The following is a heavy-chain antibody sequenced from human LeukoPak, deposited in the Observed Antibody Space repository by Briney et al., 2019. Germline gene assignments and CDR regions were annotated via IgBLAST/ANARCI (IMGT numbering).Heavy chain of an antibody. CDR2: IYYSGNT. Sequence: IPSETLSLTCTVSGGSISSSSYFWGWIRQPPGKGLEWIGAIYYSGNTYYNPSLKSRVTISVDTSKNQFSLKLSSVTAADTAEYFCARQRSGSYGRIDFWGQGTLVTVSS. CDR1: GGSISSSSYF. CDR3: ARQRSGSYGRIDF. D-gene: IGHD1-26*01. V-gene: IGHV4-39*01. J-gene: IGHJ4*02.